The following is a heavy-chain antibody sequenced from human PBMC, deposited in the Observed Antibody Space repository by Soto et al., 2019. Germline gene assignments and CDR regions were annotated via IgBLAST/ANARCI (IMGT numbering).Heavy chain of an antibody. CDR3: ARYQAFCDRSWYVDL. CDR1: GASIRSSSSY. D-gene: IGHD2-21*02. CDR2: IYYLGNT. J-gene: IGHJ2*01. V-gene: IGHV4-39*01. Sequence: SETLSLTCTVSGASIRSSSSYWGWIRQPPGKGLEWVGSIYYLGNTYYNPSLGSRVTISLDTSKTQFSLKLSSVTAADTAVFYCARYQAFCDRSWYVDLWGRASLATVSS.